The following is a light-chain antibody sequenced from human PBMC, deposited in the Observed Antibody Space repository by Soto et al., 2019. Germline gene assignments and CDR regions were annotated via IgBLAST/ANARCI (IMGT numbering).Light chain of an antibody. CDR3: QQYYSTPCT. V-gene: IGKV4-1*01. CDR2: WAS. CDR1: QSVLYSSNNKNY. Sequence: DIVMTQSPDSLAVSLGERATINCKSSQSVLYSSNNKNYLAWYQQKPGQPPKLLIYWASTRESGVPDGFSGSGSGTDFTLTISSLQAEDVAVYYCQQYYSTPCTFGHGTKVDIK. J-gene: IGKJ3*01.